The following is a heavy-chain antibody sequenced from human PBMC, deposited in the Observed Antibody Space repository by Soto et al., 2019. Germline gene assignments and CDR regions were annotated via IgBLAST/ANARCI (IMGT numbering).Heavy chain of an antibody. J-gene: IGHJ5*02. CDR1: GFTFSSYP. CDR3: ARSHSSSWHWFDP. CDR2: ISVNGNNI. D-gene: IGHD6-13*01. V-gene: IGHV3-30-3*01. Sequence: QVQLVESGGGVVQPGRSLRLSCAASGFTFSSYPMHWVRQAPGKGPEWVAVISVNGNNIHYGDSVKGRFTISRDNSKNTLYLQMSSLRVEDTAVYYCARSHSSSWHWFDPWRQGTLVTVSS.